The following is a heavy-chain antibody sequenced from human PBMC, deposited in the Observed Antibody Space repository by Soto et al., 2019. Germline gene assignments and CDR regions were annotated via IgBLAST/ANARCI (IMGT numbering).Heavy chain of an antibody. CDR1: GFTFGDYA. CDR2: IRSKAYGGTT. CDR3: TGGKLYPSLDFDY. Sequence: EVQLVESGGGLVQPGRSLRLSCTASGFTFGDYAMSWDRQAPGKGLEWVGFIRSKAYGGTTEYAASVQGRFTISRDGSKRLAYLQMNSQKTEDTAVYYCTGGKLYPSLDFDYWGQATLVTVSS. V-gene: IGHV3-49*04. J-gene: IGHJ4*02. D-gene: IGHD2-8*01.